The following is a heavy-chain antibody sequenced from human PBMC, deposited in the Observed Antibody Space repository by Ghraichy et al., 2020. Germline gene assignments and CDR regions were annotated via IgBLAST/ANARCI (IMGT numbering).Heavy chain of an antibody. D-gene: IGHD3-10*01. J-gene: IGHJ6*02. Sequence: GGSLRLSCAASGFTFSSYGMHWVRQAPGKGLEWVAVIWYDGSNKYYADSVKGRFTISRDNSKNTLYLQMNSLRAEDTAVYYCAREYYYGSGSTSNHYYYYYGMDVWGQGTTVTVSS. CDR3: AREYYYGSGSTSNHYYYYYGMDV. CDR1: GFTFSSYG. CDR2: IWYDGSNK. V-gene: IGHV3-33*08.